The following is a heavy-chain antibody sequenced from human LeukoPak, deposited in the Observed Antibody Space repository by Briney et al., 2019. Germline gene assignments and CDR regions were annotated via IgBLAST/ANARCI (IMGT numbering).Heavy chain of an antibody. CDR1: GLTFSSYA. V-gene: IGHV3-23*01. CDR3: AKEKLPSGWYFFDY. CDR2: ISGSGGST. D-gene: IGHD6-19*01. Sequence: GGSLRLSCEASGLTFSSYAMSWFRQAPGKGLNWASAISGSGGSTYYADPVKGRFTISRDNSKNTLYLQMNSLRAEDTAVYYCAKEKLPSGWYFFDYWGQGTLVTVSS. J-gene: IGHJ4*02.